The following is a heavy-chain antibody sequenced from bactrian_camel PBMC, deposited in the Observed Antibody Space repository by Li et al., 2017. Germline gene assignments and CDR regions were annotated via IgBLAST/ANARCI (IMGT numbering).Heavy chain of an antibody. V-gene: IGHV3S31*01. J-gene: IGHJ6*01. CDR2: IDSDGGIT. Sequence: DVQLVESGGGSVQAGGSLRLSCTSTPSGDTYKAYCLGWFRQVKGKEREGVASIDSDGGITYYPNSVKGRFTISQDKAKNTLYLQMNSLEPGDTAMYYCAADSAKGVIDIEDYSNYACTGGLSDFGYWGRGTQVTVS. CDR3: AADSAKGVIDIEDYSNYACTGGLSDFGY. CDR1: GDTYKAYC. D-gene: IGHD4*01.